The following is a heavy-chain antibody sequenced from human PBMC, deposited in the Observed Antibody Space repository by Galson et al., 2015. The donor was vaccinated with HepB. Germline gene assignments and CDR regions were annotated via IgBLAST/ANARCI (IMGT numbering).Heavy chain of an antibody. CDR1: GYTFTSYA. CDR3: ARGDIVVVVAATQADY. CDR2: INAGNGNT. D-gene: IGHD2-15*01. J-gene: IGHJ4*02. V-gene: IGHV1-3*01. Sequence: SVKVSCKASGYTFTSYAMHWVRQAPGQRLEWMGWINAGNGNTKYSQKFQGRVTITRDTSASTAYMELSSLRSEDTAVYYCARGDIVVVVAATQADYWGQGTLVTVSS.